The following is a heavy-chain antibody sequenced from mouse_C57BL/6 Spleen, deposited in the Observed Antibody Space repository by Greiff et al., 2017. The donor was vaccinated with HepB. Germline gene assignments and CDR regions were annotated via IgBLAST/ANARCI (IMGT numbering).Heavy chain of an antibody. Sequence: QVQLKQSGPGLVQPSQSLSITCTVSGFSLTSYGVHWVRQSPGKGLEWLGVIWSGGSTDYNAAFISRLSISKDNSKSQVFFKMNSLQADDTAIYYCAGGNYSAWFAYWGQGTLVTVSA. CDR1: GFSLTSYG. D-gene: IGHD2-1*01. CDR2: IWSGGST. V-gene: IGHV2-2*01. J-gene: IGHJ3*01. CDR3: AGGNYSAWFAY.